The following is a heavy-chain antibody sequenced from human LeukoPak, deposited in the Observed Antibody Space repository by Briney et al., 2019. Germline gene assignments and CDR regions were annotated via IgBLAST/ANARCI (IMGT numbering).Heavy chain of an antibody. CDR3: AKSEGYYIIDCAH. J-gene: IGHJ4*02. CDR2: ISGSGGST. D-gene: IGHD3-10*01. Sequence: HPGGSLRLSCVASGFTFSSYAMSWVRQAPGKGLEWVSAISGSGGSTYYADSVKGRFTISRDNSKNTLYLQMNSLRAEDTAVYYCAKSEGYYIIDCAHWGQGTLVTVSS. V-gene: IGHV3-23*01. CDR1: GFTFSSYA.